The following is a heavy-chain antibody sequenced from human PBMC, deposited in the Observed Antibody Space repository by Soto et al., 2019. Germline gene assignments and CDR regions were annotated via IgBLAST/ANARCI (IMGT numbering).Heavy chain of an antibody. CDR1: GFTFSSYS. CDR3: AGSGSSWYRDYYYGMDV. CDR2: ISSSSSYI. V-gene: IGHV3-21*01. D-gene: IGHD6-13*01. J-gene: IGHJ6*02. Sequence: VGSLRLSCAASGFTFSSYSMNWVRQAPGKGLEWVSSISSSSSYIYYADSVKGRFTISGDNAKNSLYLQMNSLRAEDTAVYYCAGSGSSWYRDYYYGMDVWGQGTTVTVSS.